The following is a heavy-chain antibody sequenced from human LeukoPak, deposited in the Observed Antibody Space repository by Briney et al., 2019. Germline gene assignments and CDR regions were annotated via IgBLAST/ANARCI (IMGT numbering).Heavy chain of an antibody. V-gene: IGHV3-21*01. CDR2: ISSSSSYI. D-gene: IGHD3-3*01. Sequence: GGSLRLSCAASGFTFSSYSMNWVRQAPGKGLEWVSSISSSSSYIYYADSEKGRFTISRDNAKNSLYLQMNSLRAEHTAVYYCARDARITIFGVVTPDEEYYYYMDVWGKGTTVTVSS. J-gene: IGHJ6*03. CDR3: ARDARITIFGVVTPDEEYYYYMDV. CDR1: GFTFSSYS.